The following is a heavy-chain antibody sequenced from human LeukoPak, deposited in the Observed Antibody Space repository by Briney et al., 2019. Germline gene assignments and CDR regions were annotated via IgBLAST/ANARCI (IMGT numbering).Heavy chain of an antibody. CDR3: SHSGKYDFWSGTF. Sequence: GRSLRLSCTASGHTSDDYTVTWVRQAPGKGLEWVGFITRKSYGGTTEYAASVKGRFTISRDDSKSIDYLEMSSLKTEDTGVYYCSHSGKYDFWSGTFWGQGTLVIVSS. D-gene: IGHD3-3*01. V-gene: IGHV3-49*04. CDR2: ITRKSYGGTT. CDR1: GHTSDDYT. J-gene: IGHJ4*02.